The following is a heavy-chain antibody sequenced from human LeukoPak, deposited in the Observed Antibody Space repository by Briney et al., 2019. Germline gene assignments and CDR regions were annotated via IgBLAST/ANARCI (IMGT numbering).Heavy chain of an antibody. J-gene: IGHJ4*02. CDR3: ARHRSGAYSYGVLDY. CDR1: GASVRSGNSY. Sequence: SETLSLTCTVSGASVRSGNSYWSWIRQPPGKGLEWIGSIYYSGNTYYNPSLKSRVTISVDTSKNQFSLKLSSVTAADTAVYSCARHRSGAYSYGVLDYWGQGTLVTVSS. V-gene: IGHV4-39*01. CDR2: IYYSGNT. D-gene: IGHD5-18*01.